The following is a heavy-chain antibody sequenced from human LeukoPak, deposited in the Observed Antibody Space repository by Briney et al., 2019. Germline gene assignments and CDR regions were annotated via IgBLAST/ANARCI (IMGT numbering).Heavy chain of an antibody. CDR2: MFYSGST. D-gene: IGHD5-18*01. Sequence: SETLSLTCTVSGGSISTYYWSWIRQPPGKGLQWIGYMFYSGSTNYNPSLKSRVTISIDTSKSQFSLKLTSVTAADTAVYYCARRGVGYSYGHDYWGQGTLVTVSS. CDR1: GGSISTYY. CDR3: ARRGVGYSYGHDY. J-gene: IGHJ4*02. V-gene: IGHV4-59*12.